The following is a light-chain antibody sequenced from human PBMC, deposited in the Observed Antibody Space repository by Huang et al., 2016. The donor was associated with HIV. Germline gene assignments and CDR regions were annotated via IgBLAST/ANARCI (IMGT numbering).Light chain of an antibody. CDR1: QTLVHSDGNTY. CDR3: LQGTHWPRT. CDR2: KVS. J-gene: IGKJ2*01. V-gene: IGKV2-30*02. Sequence: DVVMTQSPLSLPVTLGQTASISCRSTQTLVHSDGNTYLNWFHQRPGQSPRRLIYKVSNRDSGVPDRVSGSGSGTDFTLKISRVEAEDVGVYYCLQGTHWPRTFGQGTKLEI.